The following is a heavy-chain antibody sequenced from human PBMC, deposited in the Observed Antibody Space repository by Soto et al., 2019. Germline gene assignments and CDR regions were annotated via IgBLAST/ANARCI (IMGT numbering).Heavy chain of an antibody. V-gene: IGHV1-69*06. CDR2: IIPIFGTA. J-gene: IGHJ6*02. Sequence: QVQLVQSGAEVKKPGSSVKVSCKASGGTFSSYAISWVRQAPGQGLEWMGGIIPIFGTANYAQKFQGRVTITADKATSTAYMELSSLRSEDTAVYYCAGHPIGVVPAAISSGYYYYGMDVWGQGTTVTVSS. CDR1: GGTFSSYA. CDR3: AGHPIGVVPAAISSGYYYYGMDV. D-gene: IGHD2-2*02.